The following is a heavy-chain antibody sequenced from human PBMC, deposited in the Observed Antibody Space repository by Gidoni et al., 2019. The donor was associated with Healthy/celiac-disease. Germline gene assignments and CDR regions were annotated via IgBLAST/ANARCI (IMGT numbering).Heavy chain of an antibody. CDR2: INPNSGGT. J-gene: IGHJ4*02. CDR3: AREAYSYGPSGPQGY. Sequence: QVQLVQSGAEVKKPGASVKVSCKASGYPFTGYYMHWVRQAPGQGLEWMGWINPNSGGTNYAQKFQGRVTMTRDTSISTAYMELSRLRSDDTAVYYCAREAYSYGPSGPQGYWGQGTLVTVSS. D-gene: IGHD5-18*01. V-gene: IGHV1-2*02. CDR1: GYPFTGYY.